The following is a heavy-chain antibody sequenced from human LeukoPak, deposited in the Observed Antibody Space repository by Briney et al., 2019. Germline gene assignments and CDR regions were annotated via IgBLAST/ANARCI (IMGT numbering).Heavy chain of an antibody. V-gene: IGHV3-23*01. D-gene: IGHD3-22*01. Sequence: GGSLRLSCAASGFTFSSYAMSWVRQAPGKGLEWVSAISGSGGSTYYADSVKGRFTISRDNSKNTLYLQMNSLRAEDTAVYYCAKDQSITMIVVVPGGDAFDIWGQGTMVTVSS. J-gene: IGHJ3*02. CDR1: GFTFSSYA. CDR2: ISGSGGST. CDR3: AKDQSITMIVVVPGGDAFDI.